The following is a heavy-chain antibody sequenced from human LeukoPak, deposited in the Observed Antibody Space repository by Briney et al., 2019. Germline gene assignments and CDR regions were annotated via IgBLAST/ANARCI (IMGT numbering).Heavy chain of an antibody. Sequence: ASVKVSCKASGYTFTSYDINWVRQASGQGLEWMGYINPGTGKTRYAQKLQGRVTMTRDTSVNTVYMELSSLRSEDTAIYYCARVVGQWLEVYWGQGTLVTVSS. CDR2: INPGTGKT. CDR3: ARVVGQWLEVY. J-gene: IGHJ4*02. D-gene: IGHD6-19*01. CDR1: GYTFTSYD. V-gene: IGHV1-8*02.